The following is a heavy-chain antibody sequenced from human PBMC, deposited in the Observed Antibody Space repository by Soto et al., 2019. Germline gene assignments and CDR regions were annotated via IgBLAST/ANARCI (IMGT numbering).Heavy chain of an antibody. J-gene: IGHJ6*02. CDR3: ARQYYYDSSGFGLTYYYGMDV. D-gene: IGHD3-22*01. V-gene: IGHV5-51*01. Sequence: PGESLKISCKGSGFSFTSYLIGWVRQMPGKGLEWMGIIYPGDSDTRYSPSFQGQVTISADKSITTAYLQWSSLKAADTAMYYCARQYYYDSSGFGLTYYYGMDVWGQGTTVTVSS. CDR2: IYPGDSDT. CDR1: GFSFTSYL.